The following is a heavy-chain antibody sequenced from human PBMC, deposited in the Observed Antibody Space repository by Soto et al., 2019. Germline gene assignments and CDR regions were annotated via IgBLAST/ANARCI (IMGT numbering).Heavy chain of an antibody. J-gene: IGHJ5*02. V-gene: IGHV4-34*01. CDR1: GGSFSGYY. CDR3: ARAPRHYSYGSGSYYKRNWFDP. CDR2: INHSGST. D-gene: IGHD3-10*01. Sequence: QVQLQQWGAGLLKPSETLSLTCAVYGGSFSGYYWSWIRQPPGKGLEWIGEINHSGSTNYNPSLKSRVTISVDTSKNQFSLKLSSVTAADTAVYYCARAPRHYSYGSGSYYKRNWFDPWGQGTLVTVSS.